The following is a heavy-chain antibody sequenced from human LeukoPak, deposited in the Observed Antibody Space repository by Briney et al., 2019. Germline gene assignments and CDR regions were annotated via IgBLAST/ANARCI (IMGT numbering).Heavy chain of an antibody. CDR3: AKQDLVGAPRSYFNY. D-gene: IGHD1-26*01. CDR2: ITGTGGTT. V-gene: IGHV3-23*01. Sequence: PGGSLRLSCSASGFTFSSYAMSWVRQAPGKGLESVSIITGTGGTTYYADSAKGRFTISRDNSKNTLYLQMNSLRAEDTAVYYCAKQDLVGAPRSYFNYWGQGALVTVSS. J-gene: IGHJ4*02. CDR1: GFTFSSYA.